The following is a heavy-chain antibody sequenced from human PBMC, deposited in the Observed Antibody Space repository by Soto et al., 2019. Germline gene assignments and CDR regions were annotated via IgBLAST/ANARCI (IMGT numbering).Heavy chain of an antibody. J-gene: IGHJ6*02. D-gene: IGHD2-15*01. CDR3: ARDPSVVVVAATPYYYYGMDV. Sequence: GGSLRLSCAASGIIFSSNSMNWVRQAPGKGLEWVSYISSTGSTRYYADSVKGRFTVSRDNAKNSLFLQMNSLRDEDTAVYYCARDPSVVVVAATPYYYYGMDVWGQGTTVTVSS. CDR1: GIIFSSNS. CDR2: ISSTGSTR. V-gene: IGHV3-48*02.